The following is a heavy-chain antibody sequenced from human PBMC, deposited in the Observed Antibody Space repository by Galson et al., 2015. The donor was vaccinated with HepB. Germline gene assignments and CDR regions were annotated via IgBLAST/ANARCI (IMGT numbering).Heavy chain of an antibody. V-gene: IGHV3-23*01. J-gene: IGHJ4*02. D-gene: IGHD6-13*01. CDR3: AKCSGSNWFVPHHFDS. Sequence: SLRLSCAASGFNFANYVMNWVRQAPGKGLEWVSSISGSGGSTYYRGAFKGRFTISRDNSKNTVYLQMKSLRAGDTAVYYCAKCSGSNWFVPHHFDSWGQGTLVTVSS. CDR2: ISGSGGST. CDR1: GFNFANYV.